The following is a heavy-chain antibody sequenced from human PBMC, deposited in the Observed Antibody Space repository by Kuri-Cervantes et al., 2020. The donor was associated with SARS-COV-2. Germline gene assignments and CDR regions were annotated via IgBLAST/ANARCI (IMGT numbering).Heavy chain of an antibody. CDR3: ARDGPPFDY. CDR2: IYYSGST. Sequence: LRLSCAVSGYSISSGYYWGWIRQPPGKGLEWIGYIYYSGSTYYNPSLKSRVTISVDTPKNQFSLKLSSVTAADTAVYYCARDGPPFDYWGQGTLVTVSS. V-gene: IGHV4-30-4*08. CDR1: GYSISSGYY. J-gene: IGHJ4*02.